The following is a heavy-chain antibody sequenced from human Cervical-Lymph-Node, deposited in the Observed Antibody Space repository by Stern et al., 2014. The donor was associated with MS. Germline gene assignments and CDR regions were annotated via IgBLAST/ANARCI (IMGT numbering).Heavy chain of an antibody. V-gene: IGHV4-31*03. CDR3: VRVARTVTPTSYGMDV. J-gene: IGHJ6*02. CDR2: IYHSGST. CDR1: GGSISSGGYY. D-gene: IGHD4-11*01. Sequence: QVQLQESGPGLVKPSQTLSLTCTVSGGSISSGGYYWSWIRQHPGKGLEWIGYIYHSGSTYYNPSLKSRVTMSVDTSKNQFSLKLSSVTAADTAVYYCVRVARTVTPTSYGMDVWGQGTTVTVSS.